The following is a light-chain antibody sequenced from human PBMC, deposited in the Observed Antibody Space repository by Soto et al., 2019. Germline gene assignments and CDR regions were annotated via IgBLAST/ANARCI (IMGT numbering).Light chain of an antibody. CDR3: QSYDSSLSGSGI. CDR1: SSNIGAGYD. V-gene: IGLV1-40*01. Sequence: QSVLTQPPSVSGAPGQRVTISCTGSSSNIGAGYDVHWYQVLPGTVPKLLIYGNTNRPSGVPDRFSGSKAGTSASLAITGLQAEDEADYYCQSYDSSLSGSGIFGGGTKVTVL. J-gene: IGLJ2*01. CDR2: GNT.